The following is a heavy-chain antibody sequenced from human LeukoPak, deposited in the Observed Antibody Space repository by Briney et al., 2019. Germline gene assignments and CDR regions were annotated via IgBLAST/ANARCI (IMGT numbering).Heavy chain of an antibody. J-gene: IGHJ5*02. V-gene: IGHV3-74*01. CDR2: ISTDGSNT. D-gene: IGHD2-2*01. Sequence: GGSLRLSCVASGFSLNNYWMHWVRQVPGKGLVWVSRISTDGSNTAYADSVRGRFTISRDNAKNTLYLQMNSLRAEDTALYYCARDAHCTGTSCYSVLFDPWGQGTRVTVFS. CDR1: GFSLNNYW. CDR3: ARDAHCTGTSCYSVLFDP.